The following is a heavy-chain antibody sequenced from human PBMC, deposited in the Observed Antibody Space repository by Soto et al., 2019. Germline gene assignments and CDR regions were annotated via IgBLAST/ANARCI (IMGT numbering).Heavy chain of an antibody. CDR1: GGSISSYY. Sequence: SETLSLTCTVSGGSISSYYWSWIRQPPGKGLEWIGYIYYSGSANYNPSLKSRVTISVDTSKNQFSLKLSSVTAADTAVYYCARDAKVRGVSQLNWFDPWGQGTLVTVSS. CDR2: IYYSGSA. J-gene: IGHJ5*02. D-gene: IGHD3-10*01. V-gene: IGHV4-59*01. CDR3: ARDAKVRGVSQLNWFDP.